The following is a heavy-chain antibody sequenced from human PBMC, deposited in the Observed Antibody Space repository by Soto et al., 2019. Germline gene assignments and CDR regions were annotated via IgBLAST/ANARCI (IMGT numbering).Heavy chain of an antibody. D-gene: IGHD3-10*01. J-gene: IGHJ6*02. CDR2: VSANGDIT. Sequence: EVNVLESGGDLVQPGGSLRLSCVASGFTFSEYAMTWVRQAPGKGLDWVSSVSANGDITYYADSVKGRFTISRDNSNNTLLLQMNSPRAEDTALYYCARGDRGGSGSPASYYFSGLDVWGQGTTVIVSS. CDR3: ARGDRGGSGSPASYYFSGLDV. V-gene: IGHV3-23*01. CDR1: GFTFSEYA.